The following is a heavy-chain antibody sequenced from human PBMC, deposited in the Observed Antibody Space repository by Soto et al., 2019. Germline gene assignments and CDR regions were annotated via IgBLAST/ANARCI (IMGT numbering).Heavy chain of an antibody. Sequence: QVQLVQSGAEVKEPGASVKVSCKASGYTFTTYHIHWVRQAPGHGLEWMGLLNPSDGDTIYAQKFQGRVTMTRDRSTSTVYMELTGLTSEDTAVYYCARSAYEANFPMPFDFWGQGPLVTVSS. D-gene: IGHD1-7*01. CDR1: GYTFTTYH. V-gene: IGHV1-46*01. CDR3: ARSAYEANFPMPFDF. CDR2: LNPSDGDT. J-gene: IGHJ4*02.